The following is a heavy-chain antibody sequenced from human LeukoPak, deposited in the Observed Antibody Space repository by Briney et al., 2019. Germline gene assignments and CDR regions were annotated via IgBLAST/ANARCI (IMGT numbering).Heavy chain of an antibody. V-gene: IGHV4-39*01. J-gene: IGHJ4*02. CDR2: IYYSGST. CDR3: ARGFWSGYYYFDY. CDR1: GGSISSGSYY. Sequence: PSETLSLTCTVSGGSISSGSYYWGWIRQPPGKGLEWIGSIYYSGSTYYNPSLKSRVTISVDTSKNQFSLKLSSVTAADTAVYYCARGFWSGYYYFDYWGQGTLVTVSS. D-gene: IGHD3-3*01.